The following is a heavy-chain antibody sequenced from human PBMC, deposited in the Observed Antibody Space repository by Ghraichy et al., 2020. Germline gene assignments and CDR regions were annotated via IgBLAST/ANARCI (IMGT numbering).Heavy chain of an antibody. CDR3: ARGYSGYDAYYYYGMDV. Sequence: GGSLRLSCAASGFTVSSNYMSWVRQAPGKGLEWVSVIYSGGSTYYADSVKGRFTISRHNSKNTLYLQMNSLRAEDTAVYYCARGYSGYDAYYYYGMDVWGQGTTVTVSS. D-gene: IGHD5-12*01. J-gene: IGHJ6*02. CDR2: IYSGGST. V-gene: IGHV3-53*04. CDR1: GFTVSSNY.